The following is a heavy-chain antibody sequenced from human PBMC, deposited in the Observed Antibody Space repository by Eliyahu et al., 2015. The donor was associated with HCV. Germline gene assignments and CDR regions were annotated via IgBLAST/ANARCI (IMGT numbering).Heavy chain of an antibody. V-gene: IGHV4-34*12. CDR3: ARGGMAARLQN. D-gene: IGHD6-6*01. Sequence: QVQLHQWGAGLLKPSETLSLXCAVXGGSFSGYYWSWXRRPPGKGLEWIGEIIHNGNTYYTPXLESRVTIXVXTSXKQFSLNMXTVTAADTAVYYCARGGMAARLQNWGQGTLVTVSS. J-gene: IGHJ4*02. CDR1: GGSFSGYY. CDR2: IIHNGNT.